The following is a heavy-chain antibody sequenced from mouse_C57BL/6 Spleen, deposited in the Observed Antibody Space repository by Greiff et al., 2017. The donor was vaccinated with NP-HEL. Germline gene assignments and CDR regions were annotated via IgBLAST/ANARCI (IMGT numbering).Heavy chain of an antibody. CDR3: ARDYDGYFDV. D-gene: IGHD2-4*01. J-gene: IGHJ1*03. V-gene: IGHV5-6*01. CDR1: GFTFSSYG. Sequence: EVQLVESGGDLVKPGGSLKLSCAASGFTFSSYGMSWVRQTPDKRLEWVATISSGGSYTYYPDSVKGRFTISRDNAKNTLYLQMSSLKSEDTAMYYCARDYDGYFDVWGTGTTVTVSS. CDR2: ISSGGSYT.